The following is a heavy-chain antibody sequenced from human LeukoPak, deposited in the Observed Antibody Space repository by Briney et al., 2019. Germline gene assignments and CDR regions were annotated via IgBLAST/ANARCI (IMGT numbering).Heavy chain of an antibody. CDR2: IYYSGTT. D-gene: IGHD3-22*01. J-gene: IGHJ4*02. Sequence: PSETLSHTCTVSGGSISSGDYYWSWFRQPPGKGLEWIGYIYYSGTTYYNPSLRSRVTIPVDTSKNQFSLKLNSVTAADTAVYYCARKRYDDPYFFDYWGQGTLVTVSS. CDR3: ARKRYDDPYFFDY. CDR1: GGSISSGDYY. V-gene: IGHV4-30-4*01.